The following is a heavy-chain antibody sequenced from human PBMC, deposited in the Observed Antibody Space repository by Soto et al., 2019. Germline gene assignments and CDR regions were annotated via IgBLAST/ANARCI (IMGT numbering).Heavy chain of an antibody. Sequence: QVQLQESGPGLVKPSETLSLTCSVSGGSISNHYWSWIRQPPGKGLEWIGYIYYNGNTNYNPSLKSRVTRSVDTSRKQISLKLTTVTAADTAVYYCTRANWYSEYWGQGTLVTVSS. CDR3: TRANWYSEY. J-gene: IGHJ4*02. V-gene: IGHV4-59*11. CDR1: GGSISNHY. D-gene: IGHD7-27*01. CDR2: IYYNGNT.